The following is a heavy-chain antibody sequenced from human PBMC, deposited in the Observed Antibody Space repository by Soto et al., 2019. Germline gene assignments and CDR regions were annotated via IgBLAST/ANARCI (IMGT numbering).Heavy chain of an antibody. CDR3: ANVPILCSSTSSYMEGFDY. J-gene: IGHJ4*02. D-gene: IGHD2-2*02. Sequence: EVQLLDSGGGLVQPGGSLRLSCTASGFTFSDYAMSWVRQPPGKGLEWVSVISAGGSTYYADSVKGRFTVSRANSKNTLYLQMNSLRTEDTVVYNCANVPILCSSTSSYMEGFDYWGQGTLVTVSS. V-gene: IGHV3-23*01. CDR1: GFTFSDYA. CDR2: ISAGGST.